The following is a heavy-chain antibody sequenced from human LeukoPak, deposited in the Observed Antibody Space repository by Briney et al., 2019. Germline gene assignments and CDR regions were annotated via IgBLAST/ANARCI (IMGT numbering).Heavy chain of an antibody. V-gene: IGHV3-53*01. Sequence: GGSLRPSCAASGFTFSSYGMSWVRQAPGKGLEWVSVIYSGGSTYYADSVKGRFTISRDNSKNTLYLQMNSLRAEDTAVYYCARDRDAFDIWGQGTMVTVSS. CDR2: IYSGGST. CDR1: GFTFSSYG. CDR3: ARDRDAFDI. J-gene: IGHJ3*02.